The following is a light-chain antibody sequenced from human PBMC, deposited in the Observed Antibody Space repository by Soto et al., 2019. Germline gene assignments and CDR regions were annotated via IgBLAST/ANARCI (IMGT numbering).Light chain of an antibody. Sequence: EIVMTQSRATLSVSPGERATLSCRVSQSISSNLAWYQQKPGQAPRRVIYDTYIRPTGIPARFSGSGSGTEFTLTISSLQAEDFGVYYCQQYNNWFSITFGQGTRLEIK. CDR1: QSISSN. J-gene: IGKJ5*01. CDR3: QQYNNWFSIT. V-gene: IGKV3-15*01. CDR2: DTY.